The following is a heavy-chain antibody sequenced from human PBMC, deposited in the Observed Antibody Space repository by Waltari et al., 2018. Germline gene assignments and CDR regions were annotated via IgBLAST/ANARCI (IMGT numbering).Heavy chain of an antibody. J-gene: IGHJ4*02. CDR2: IYPGDSKT. D-gene: IGHD5-18*01. Sequence: EVQLEQSGAEVKKPGESLKISCNGSGYSFAKYWIGWVRRMPGKGLEWMGVIYPGDSKTKYSLSFQGQVTISADTSISTAYLQWSSLKASDTAIYFCARQNIHSYGYGYFDFWGQGTLVTVSS. CDR3: ARQNIHSYGYGYFDF. V-gene: IGHV5-51*01. CDR1: GYSFAKYW.